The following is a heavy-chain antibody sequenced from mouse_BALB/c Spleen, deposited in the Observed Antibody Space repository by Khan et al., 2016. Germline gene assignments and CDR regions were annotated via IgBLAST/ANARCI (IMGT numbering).Heavy chain of an antibody. CDR3: ATTVVGY. CDR1: GYTFTSYW. D-gene: IGHD1-1*01. V-gene: IGHV1-7*01. J-gene: IGHJ2*01. CDR2: INPSTGYT. Sequence: QVQLQQSGAELAKPGASVKMSCKASGYTFTSYWMHWVKQRPGQGLEWIGYINPSTGYTEYNQKFKDKASLTADKPSSTAYMQQSSRTSEDSAVYYCATTVVGYWGEGTTLTISS.